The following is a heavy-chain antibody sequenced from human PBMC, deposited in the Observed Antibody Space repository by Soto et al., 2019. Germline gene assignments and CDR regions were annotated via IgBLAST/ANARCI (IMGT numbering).Heavy chain of an antibody. J-gene: IGHJ6*02. V-gene: IGHV4-39*01. Sequence: QLQLQESGPGLVKPSETLSLTCTVSGGSISSNSYYWAWIRQPPGEGLEWIGNIYLSGTTYYNPSLKSRVTISVATSKNQFPLKLSFVTAADTAVDYCSGHKGGYYSGVDVWGQGTTVTVSS. CDR3: SGHKGGYYSGVDV. CDR2: IYLSGTT. D-gene: IGHD3-16*01. CDR1: GGSISSNSYY.